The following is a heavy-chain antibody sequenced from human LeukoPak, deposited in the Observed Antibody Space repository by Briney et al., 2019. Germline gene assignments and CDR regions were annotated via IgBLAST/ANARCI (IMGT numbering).Heavy chain of an antibody. CDR1: RFTFSSYA. V-gene: IGHV3-20*04. Sequence: GGSLRLSCAASRFTFSSYAMSWVRQAPGKGLEWVSGINWNGGSTGYADSVKGRFTISRDNAKNSLYLQVNSLRAEDTALYYCARGSSGYYDEHDCWGQGTLVTVSS. J-gene: IGHJ4*02. D-gene: IGHD3-22*01. CDR3: ARGSSGYYDEHDC. CDR2: INWNGGST.